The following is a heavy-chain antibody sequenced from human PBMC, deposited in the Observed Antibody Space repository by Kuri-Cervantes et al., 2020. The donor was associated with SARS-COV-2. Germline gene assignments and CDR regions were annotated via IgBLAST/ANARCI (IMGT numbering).Heavy chain of an antibody. V-gene: IGHV3-30*02. CDR3: AENTPLVY. Sequence: GESLKISCAASGFTFRNSVMHWVRQAPGKGLEWVALITYDGSNKFYADSVKGRFTISRDNLKNTLYLQMNSLRPEDTAVYYCAENTPLVYWGQGALVTVSS. CDR2: ITYDGSNK. J-gene: IGHJ4*02. CDR1: GFTFRNSV. D-gene: IGHD2-15*01.